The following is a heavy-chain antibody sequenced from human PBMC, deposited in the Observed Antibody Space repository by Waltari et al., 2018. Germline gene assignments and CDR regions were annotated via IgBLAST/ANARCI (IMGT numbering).Heavy chain of an antibody. CDR1: GLSLRNARMG. CDR3: ARMGCSGGSCYSIDAFDI. V-gene: IGHV2-26*01. CDR2: IFSNDEK. D-gene: IGHD2-15*01. J-gene: IGHJ3*02. Sequence: QVTLKESGPVLVKPTETLTRTCTVSGLSLRNARMGVRWIRQPPGKALEWLSHIFSNDEKSDSIPLKSTLTIPKDTSKSQVVLTMPNMDPVYTATYYCARMGCSGGSCYSIDAFDIWGQGTMVTVSS.